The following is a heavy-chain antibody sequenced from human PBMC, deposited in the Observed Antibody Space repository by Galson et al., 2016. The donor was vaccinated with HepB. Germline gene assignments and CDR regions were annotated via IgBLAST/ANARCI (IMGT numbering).Heavy chain of an antibody. V-gene: IGHV3-23*01. D-gene: IGHD2-15*01. CDR2: ISGGGDRT. CDR3: ARDRDIILVAAASYYGMDV. CDR1: GFTFSSYA. J-gene: IGHJ6*02. Sequence: SLRLSCAASGFTFSSYAMSWVRQAPGKGLEWVSAISGGGDRTYYADSVKGRFTISRDNSKNTLYLQMNSLRAEDTALYYCARDRDIILVAAASYYGMDVWGHGTTVTVSS.